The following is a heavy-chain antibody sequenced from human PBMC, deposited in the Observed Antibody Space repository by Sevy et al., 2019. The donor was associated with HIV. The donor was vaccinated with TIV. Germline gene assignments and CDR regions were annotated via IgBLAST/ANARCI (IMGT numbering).Heavy chain of an antibody. CDR3: ARGKAYYYDSSGYYSPFDY. D-gene: IGHD3-22*01. CDR1: GYTFTGYY. CDR2: INPNSGGT. V-gene: IGHV1-2*04. J-gene: IGHJ4*02. Sequence: ASVKVSCKASGYTFTGYYMHWVRQAPGQGLEWMGWINPNSGGTNYAQKFQGWVTMTRDTSIRTAYMELSRLRSDDTAVYYCARGKAYYYDSSGYYSPFDYWGQGTLVTVSS.